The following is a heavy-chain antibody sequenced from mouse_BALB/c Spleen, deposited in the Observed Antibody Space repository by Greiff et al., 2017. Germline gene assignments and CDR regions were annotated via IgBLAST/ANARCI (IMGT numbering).Heavy chain of an antibody. V-gene: IGHV1-82*01. D-gene: IGHD1-1*01. J-gene: IGHJ4*01. CDR2: IYPGDGDT. CDR1: GYAFSSSW. CDR3: ARDGSSPYAMDY. Sequence: VQLQQSGPELVKPGASVKISCKASGYAFSSSWMNWVKQRPGQGLEWIGRIYPGDGDTNYNGKFKGKATLTADKSSSTAYMQLSSLTSVDSAVYFCARDGSSPYAMDYWGQGTSVTVSS.